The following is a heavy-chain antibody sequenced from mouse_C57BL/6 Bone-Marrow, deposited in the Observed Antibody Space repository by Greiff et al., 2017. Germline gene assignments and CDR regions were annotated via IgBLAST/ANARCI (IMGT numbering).Heavy chain of an antibody. CDR1: GYTFTSYW. V-gene: IGHV1-69*01. CDR3: AGRGYGSPAGANDV. CDR2: IDPSDSYT. Sequence: VQLQQPGAELVMPGASVKLSCKASGYTFTSYWMHWVKQRPGQGLEWIGGIDPSDSYTNYNQKFKGKATLTVDKSSSTAYMQLSSLTSEDSAVYYCAGRGYGSPAGANDVWGTGTSVTVSS. J-gene: IGHJ1*03. D-gene: IGHD1-1*01.